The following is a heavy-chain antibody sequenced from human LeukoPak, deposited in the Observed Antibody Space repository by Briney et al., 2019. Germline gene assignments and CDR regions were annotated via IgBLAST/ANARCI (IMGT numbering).Heavy chain of an antibody. V-gene: IGHV1-69*13. CDR2: IIPIFGTA. CDR3: ARDGQIALYYYYGMDV. D-gene: IGHD2-21*01. CDR1: GGTFSSYA. Sequence: SVKVSCKASGGTFSSYAISWVRQAPGQGLEWMGGIIPIFGTANYAQKFQGGVTITADESTSTAYMELSSLRSEDTAVYYCARDGQIALYYYYGMDVWGQGTTVTVSS. J-gene: IGHJ6*02.